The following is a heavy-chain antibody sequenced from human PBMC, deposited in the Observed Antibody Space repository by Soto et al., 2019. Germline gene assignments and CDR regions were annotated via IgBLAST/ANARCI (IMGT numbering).Heavy chain of an antibody. Sequence: PGESLEISCKGSVYSFTSYWIGWVRQMPGKGLEWMGIIYPGDSDTRYSPSFQGQVTISADKSISTAYLQWSSLKASDTAMYYCSRQGPMISSLSNHYYYGSDVLGQRTTGTLS. V-gene: IGHV5-51*01. CDR3: SRQGPMISSLSNHYYYGSDV. CDR1: VYSFTSYW. CDR2: IYPGDSDT. J-gene: IGHJ6*02. D-gene: IGHD3-22*01.